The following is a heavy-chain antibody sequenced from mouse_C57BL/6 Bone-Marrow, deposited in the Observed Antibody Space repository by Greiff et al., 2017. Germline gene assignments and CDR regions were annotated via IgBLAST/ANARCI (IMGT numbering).Heavy chain of an antibody. D-gene: IGHD2-14*01. CDR2: IYPGSGST. Sequence: QVHLQQPGAELVKPGASVQMSCKASGYTFTSYWITWVKQRPGQGLEWIGEIYPGSGSTNYNEKFKSKATLTVDTTSSTTYMQLSILTSEYSAVYDCARPGYRDYWDFNVWGTEATFTPSS. V-gene: IGHV1-55*01. J-gene: IGHJ1*03. CDR1: GYTFTSYW. CDR3: ARPGYRDYWDFNV.